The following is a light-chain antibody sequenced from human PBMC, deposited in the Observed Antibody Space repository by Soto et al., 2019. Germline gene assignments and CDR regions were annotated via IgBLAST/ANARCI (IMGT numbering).Light chain of an antibody. CDR2: AAS. V-gene: IGKV1-9*01. J-gene: IGKJ4*01. CDR3: QQLNTYPGT. CDR1: QGVSRY. Sequence: IQLTQSPATLSASVGDSVTITCRASQGVSRYLSWYQQKPGRAPILLISAASTLKSGVPARFSGSGSGTDFTLSITSLQPEDFATYYCQQLNTYPGTFGGGTKVEIK.